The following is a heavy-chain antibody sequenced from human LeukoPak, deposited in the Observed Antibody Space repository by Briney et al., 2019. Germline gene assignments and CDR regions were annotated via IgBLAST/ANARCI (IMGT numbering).Heavy chain of an antibody. CDR3: ARTGSDCSSTSCYAGSTVGYY. J-gene: IGHJ4*02. D-gene: IGHD2-2*01. CDR2: INPNSGGT. V-gene: IGHV1-2*02. Sequence: ASVKVSCKASGYTFTGYYMHWVRQAPGQGLEWMGWINPNSGGTNYAQKFQGRVTMARNTSISTAYMELSSLRSEDTAVYYCARTGSDCSSTSCYAGSTVGYYWGQGTLVTVSS. CDR1: GYTFTGYY.